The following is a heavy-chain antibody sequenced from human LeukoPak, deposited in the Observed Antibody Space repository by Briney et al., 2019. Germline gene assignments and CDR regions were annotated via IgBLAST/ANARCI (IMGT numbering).Heavy chain of an antibody. CDR1: GGSISSTDSY. Sequence: SETLSLTCTISGGSISSTDSYWGWIRQPPGKGLEWIGSIYYSGSTYYNPSLKSRVTISVDTSKNQFSLKLSSVTAADTAVYYCARRWAAMPFDYWGQGTLVTVSS. V-gene: IGHV4-39*01. CDR3: ARRWAAMPFDY. J-gene: IGHJ4*02. CDR2: IYYSGST. D-gene: IGHD2-2*01.